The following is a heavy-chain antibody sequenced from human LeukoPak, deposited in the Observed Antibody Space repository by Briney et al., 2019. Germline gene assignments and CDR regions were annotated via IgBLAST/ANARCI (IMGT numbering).Heavy chain of an antibody. CDR2: IYYSGST. Sequence: SETLSLTCTVSGGSINSYYWSWIRQPPGKGLEWIGYIYYSGSTNYNPSLKSRVTISVDTSKNQFSLKLSSVTAADTAVYYCARGGSSSWYSDWGQGTLVTVSS. D-gene: IGHD6-13*01. V-gene: IGHV4-59*01. CDR1: GGSINSYY. J-gene: IGHJ4*02. CDR3: ARGGSSSWYSD.